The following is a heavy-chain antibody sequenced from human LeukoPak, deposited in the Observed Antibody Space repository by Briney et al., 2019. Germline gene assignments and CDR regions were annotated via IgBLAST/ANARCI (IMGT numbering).Heavy chain of an antibody. J-gene: IGHJ5*02. V-gene: IGHV3-48*01. CDR3: ARGDRGTAAGNNWFNP. CDR1: GFTFSIYS. D-gene: IGHD6-13*01. CDR2: ISSSSSTI. Sequence: PGGSLRLSCAASGFTFSIYSMNWVRQAPGKGLEWVSYISSSSSTIHYADSVKGRFTISRDNAKNSLYLQMNSLRVEDTAVYYCARGDRGTAAGNNWFNPWGQGTLVTVSS.